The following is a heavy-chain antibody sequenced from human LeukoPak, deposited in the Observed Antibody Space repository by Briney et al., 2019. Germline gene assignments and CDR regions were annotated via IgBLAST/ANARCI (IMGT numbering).Heavy chain of an antibody. V-gene: IGHV1-69*05. CDR2: IIPIFGTA. D-gene: IGHD3-10*01. CDR1: GGTFSSYA. J-gene: IGHJ4*02. Sequence: SVKVSCKASGGTFSSYAISWVRQAPGQGLEWMGGIIPIFGTANYAQKFQGGVTITTDESTSTAYMELSSLRSEDTAVYYCAREGSYSTYFDYWGQGTLVTVSS. CDR3: AREGSYSTYFDY.